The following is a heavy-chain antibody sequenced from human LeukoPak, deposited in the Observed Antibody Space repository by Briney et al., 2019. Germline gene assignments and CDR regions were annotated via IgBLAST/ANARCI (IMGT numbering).Heavy chain of an antibody. CDR1: GYTFTSYD. Sequence: ASVEVSCKASGYTFTSYDINWVRQATGQGLEWMGWMNPNSGNTGYAQKFQGRVTMTRNTSISTAYMELSSLRSEDTAVYYCARATPDYYDSSGYYPFDYWGQGTLVTVSS. V-gene: IGHV1-8*01. D-gene: IGHD3-22*01. CDR3: ARATPDYYDSSGYYPFDY. CDR2: MNPNSGNT. J-gene: IGHJ4*02.